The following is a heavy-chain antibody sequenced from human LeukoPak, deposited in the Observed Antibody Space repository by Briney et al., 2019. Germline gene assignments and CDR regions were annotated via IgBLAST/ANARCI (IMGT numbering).Heavy chain of an antibody. CDR3: VKGSSYDSSGSFYFDY. J-gene: IGHJ4*02. Sequence: GGSLRLSCAASGFTFSSYAMSWVRQAPGKGLEWVSGISGSGDNTYYADSVKGRFTISRDNSKNTLYVQVNSLGTEDTAAYYCVKGSSYDSSGSFYFDYWGQGTLVTVSS. V-gene: IGHV3-23*01. CDR2: ISGSGDNT. D-gene: IGHD3-22*01. CDR1: GFTFSSYA.